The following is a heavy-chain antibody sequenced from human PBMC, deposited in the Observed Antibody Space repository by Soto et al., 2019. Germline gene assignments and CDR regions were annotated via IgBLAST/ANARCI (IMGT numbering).Heavy chain of an antibody. CDR1: GFSLSTSAVG. D-gene: IGHD6-19*01. CDR2: IDWDDDK. Sequence: QITLKEPGPTLVKPTQTLTLTCTFSGFSLSTSAVGVGWIRQPPGKALEWLAIIDWDDDKHYIPSLKSRLVITTVISNPQVVLTMTNMDPVETASYFCARSKDGSSWAIDYWGQGTLVIVSS. V-gene: IGHV2-5*02. J-gene: IGHJ4*02. CDR3: ARSKDGSSWAIDY.